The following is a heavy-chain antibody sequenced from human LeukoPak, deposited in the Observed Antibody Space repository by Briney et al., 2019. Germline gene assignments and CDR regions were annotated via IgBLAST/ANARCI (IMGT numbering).Heavy chain of an antibody. J-gene: IGHJ5*02. CDR1: GGTFSSYA. CDR3: ARGARNWFDP. V-gene: IGHV1-69*06. CDR2: IIPIFGTA. Sequence: SVKVSCKASGGTFSSYAISWVRQAPGQGLEWMGGIIPIFGTANYAQKFQGRVTITADKSTSTAYMELRRLRSDDTAVYYCARGARNWFDPWGQGTLVTVSS.